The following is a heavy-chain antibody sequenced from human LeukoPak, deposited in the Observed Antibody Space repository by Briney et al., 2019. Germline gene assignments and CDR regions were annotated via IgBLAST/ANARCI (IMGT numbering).Heavy chain of an antibody. Sequence: GGSLRLSCAASGFTFSSYGMHWVRQAPGKGVEWVAFIRYDGSNKYYADSVKGRFTISRDNSKNTLYLQMNSLRAEDTAVYYCAKDDSREDIVVVPAATAFDYWGQGTLVTVSS. V-gene: IGHV3-30*02. CDR1: GFTFSSYG. J-gene: IGHJ4*02. CDR2: IRYDGSNK. CDR3: AKDDSREDIVVVPAATAFDY. D-gene: IGHD2-2*01.